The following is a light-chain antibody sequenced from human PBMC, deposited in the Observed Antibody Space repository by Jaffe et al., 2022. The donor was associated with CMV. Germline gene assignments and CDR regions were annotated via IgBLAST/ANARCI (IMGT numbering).Light chain of an antibody. Sequence: QSALTQPASVSGSPGQSITISCTGASSDVGRYNLVSWYQQHPGRAPKLMIYEVSKWPSGVSNRFSGSKSDNTASLTISGLQTEDEADYYCCSYAGSGTWVFGGGTKLTVL. CDR1: SSDVGRYNL. J-gene: IGLJ3*02. CDR3: CSYAGSGTWV. CDR2: EVS. V-gene: IGLV2-23*02.